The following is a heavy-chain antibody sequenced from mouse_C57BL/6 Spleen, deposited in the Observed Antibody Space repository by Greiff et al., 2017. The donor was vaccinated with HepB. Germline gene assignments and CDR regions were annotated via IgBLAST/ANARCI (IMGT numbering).Heavy chain of an antibody. Sequence: QVQLQQSGPELVKPGASVKISCKASGYAFSSSWMNWVKQRPGKGLEWIGRIYPGDGDTNYNGKFKGKATLTADKSSSTAYMQLSSLTSEDSAVYFCARWEDYSNVFDYWGQGTTLTVSS. D-gene: IGHD2-5*01. CDR2: IYPGDGDT. J-gene: IGHJ2*01. CDR1: GYAFSSSW. CDR3: ARWEDYSNVFDY. V-gene: IGHV1-82*01.